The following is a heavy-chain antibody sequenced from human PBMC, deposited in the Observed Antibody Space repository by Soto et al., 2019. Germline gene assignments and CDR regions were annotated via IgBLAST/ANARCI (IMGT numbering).Heavy chain of an antibody. V-gene: IGHV1-24*01. Sequence: ASVKVSCKDSGYTFTSYDINWVRQAPGKGLEWMGGFDPEDGEIIYAQKFQGRVTMTEDTSTDTAYMELSSLRSEDTAVYYCATSSIIMIVVVTQGSFDYWGQGTLVTVSS. D-gene: IGHD3-22*01. CDR3: ATSSIIMIVVVTQGSFDY. CDR2: FDPEDGEI. J-gene: IGHJ4*02. CDR1: GYTFTSYD.